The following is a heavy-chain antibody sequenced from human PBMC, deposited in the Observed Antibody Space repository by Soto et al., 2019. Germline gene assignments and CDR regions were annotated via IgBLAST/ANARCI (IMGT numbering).Heavy chain of an antibody. CDR3: ARESYYGSGATGVGY. CDR1: GGSFSGYY. J-gene: IGHJ4*02. V-gene: IGHV4-34*01. CDR2: INHSGST. D-gene: IGHD3-10*01. Sequence: LSLTCAVYGGSFSGYYWSWIRQPPGKGLEWIGEINHSGSTNYNPSLKSRVTISVDTSKNQFSLKLNSVTAADTAVYYCARESYYGSGATGVGYWGLGTLVTVSS.